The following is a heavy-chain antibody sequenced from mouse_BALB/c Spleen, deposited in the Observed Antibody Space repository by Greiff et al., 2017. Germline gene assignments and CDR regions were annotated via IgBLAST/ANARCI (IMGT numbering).Heavy chain of an antibody. CDR3: ATSPITTVVATDYAMDY. V-gene: IGHV14-3*02. CDR1: GFNIKDTY. CDR2: IDPANGNT. J-gene: IGHJ4*01. Sequence: EVQLQQSGAELVKPGASVKLSCTASGFNIKDTYMHWVKQRPEQGLEWIGRIDPANGNTKYDPKFQGKATITADTSSNTAYLQLSSLTSEDTAVYYCATSPITTVVATDYAMDYWGQGTSVTVSS. D-gene: IGHD1-1*01.